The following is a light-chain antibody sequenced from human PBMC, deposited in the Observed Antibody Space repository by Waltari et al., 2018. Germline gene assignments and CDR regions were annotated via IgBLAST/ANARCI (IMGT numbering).Light chain of an antibody. CDR1: QSVTTY. Sequence: EIQMSQSPSPLPAPVGDRVTITFRASQSVTTYLNWYQQKPGKAPNLLISDTSILQSGVPSRFSGSGSGTDFTLTISSLQPEDCATYYCQQSRTAPLTFGGGTKVE. J-gene: IGKJ4*01. CDR2: DTS. V-gene: IGKV1-39*01. CDR3: QQSRTAPLT.